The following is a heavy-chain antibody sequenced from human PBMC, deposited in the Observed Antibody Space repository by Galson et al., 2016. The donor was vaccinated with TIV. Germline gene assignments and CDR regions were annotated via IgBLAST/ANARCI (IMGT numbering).Heavy chain of an antibody. J-gene: IGHJ4*02. CDR2: MDPNSGNT. V-gene: IGHV1-8*02. CDR1: GYTFTSYD. Sequence: SVKVSCKASGYTFTSYDINWVRQATGQGLEWMGWMDPNSGNTGYAQKFRGRVTMTRNTSVRTAYMELSNLRSEDTAVYYCARSGDYGDYWGQGTLVTVFS. D-gene: IGHD4-17*01. CDR3: ARSGDYGDY.